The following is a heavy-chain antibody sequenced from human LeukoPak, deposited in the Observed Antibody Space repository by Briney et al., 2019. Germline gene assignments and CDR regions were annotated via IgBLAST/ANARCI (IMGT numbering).Heavy chain of an antibody. CDR1: AGSISSSSHY. V-gene: IGHV4-39*07. D-gene: IGHD2-21*02. CDR2: IYHSGST. Sequence: PSETLSLTCTVSAGSISSSSHYWDWIRQPPGKGLEWIGEIYHSGSTDYNPSLKSRVTISVDKSKNQFSLKLSSVTAADTAVYYCARWVAYCGGDCYSAVDYWGQGTLVTVSS. CDR3: ARWVAYCGGDCYSAVDY. J-gene: IGHJ4*02.